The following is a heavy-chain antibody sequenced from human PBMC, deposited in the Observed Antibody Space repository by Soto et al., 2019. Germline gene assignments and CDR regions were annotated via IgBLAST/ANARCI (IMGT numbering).Heavy chain of an antibody. Sequence: QVQLVQSGAEVKKPGASVKVSCKASGYTFTSYGFSWVRQAPGQGLEWMGWINGYTGNTHYAQKFQGRVTMTTDTSTSTAYMERWTLISDDTAVYYCARSWVTGKGGMDVWGHGTTVTVSS. D-gene: IGHD3-16*01. V-gene: IGHV1-18*01. CDR3: ARSWVTGKGGMDV. CDR2: INGYTGNT. CDR1: GYTFTSYG. J-gene: IGHJ6*02.